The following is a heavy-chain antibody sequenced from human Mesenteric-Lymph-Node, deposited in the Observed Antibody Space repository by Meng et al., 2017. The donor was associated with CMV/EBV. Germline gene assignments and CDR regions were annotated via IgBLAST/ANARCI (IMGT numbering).Heavy chain of an antibody. Sequence: GGSLRLSCAASGFSFSDYWMSWVRQAPGKGLEWVANIKEDGIEKNYVDSVKGRFTISRDNAINSLYLQMNNVRVEDTAVYYCARDVHHNYWSGFYTGKNLGWFDPWGQGSLVTVSS. CDR3: ARDVHHNYWSGFYTGKNLGWFDP. CDR2: IKEDGIEK. J-gene: IGHJ5*02. V-gene: IGHV3-7*01. CDR1: GFSFSDYW. D-gene: IGHD3-3*01.